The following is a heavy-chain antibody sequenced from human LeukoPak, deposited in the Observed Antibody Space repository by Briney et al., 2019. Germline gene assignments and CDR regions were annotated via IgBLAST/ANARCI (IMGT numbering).Heavy chain of an antibody. D-gene: IGHD2-2*01. CDR3: ARGPYCSSTSCSYYYYMDV. CDR1: GYIFTSYD. CDR2: MNPNSGNT. V-gene: IGHV1-8*03. J-gene: IGHJ6*03. Sequence: ASVKVSCKASGYIFTSYDINWVRQATGQGLEWMGWMNPNSGNTGYAQKFQGRVTITRNTSISTASMELSSLRSEDTAVYYCARGPYCSSTSCSYYYYMDVWGKGTTVTVSS.